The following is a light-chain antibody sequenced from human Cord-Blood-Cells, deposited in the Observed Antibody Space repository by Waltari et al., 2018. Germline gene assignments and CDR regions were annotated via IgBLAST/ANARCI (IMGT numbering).Light chain of an antibody. CDR1: SSNIGSNT. V-gene: IGLV1-44*01. Sequence: QSVLTQPPSASGTPGQRVTIACSGSSSNIGSNTVNWYQQPPGTAPKLLIYSNNQRPSGVPDQFSGSKSGTSASLAISGLQSEDEADYYCAAWDDSLNGPVFGGGTKLTVL. CDR2: SNN. CDR3: AAWDDSLNGPV. J-gene: IGLJ2*01.